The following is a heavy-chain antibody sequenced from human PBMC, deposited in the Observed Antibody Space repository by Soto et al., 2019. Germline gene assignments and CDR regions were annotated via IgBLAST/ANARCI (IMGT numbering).Heavy chain of an antibody. D-gene: IGHD3-10*01. Sequence: QVQLQESGPGLVKPSQTLSLTCTVSGGSISSGDYYWSWIRQPPGKGLEWIGYIYYSGSTYYNPSLKSRGTISVDTSQNQYSLKLSYVTAADTGVYYWASAQGSGFLVSWGQGTLVTVSS. V-gene: IGHV4-30-4*01. CDR1: GGSISSGDYY. CDR2: IYYSGST. J-gene: IGHJ4*02. CDR3: ASAQGSGFLVS.